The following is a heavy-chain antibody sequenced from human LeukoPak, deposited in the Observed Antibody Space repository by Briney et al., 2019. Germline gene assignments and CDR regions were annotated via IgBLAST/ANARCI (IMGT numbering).Heavy chain of an antibody. CDR2: ISGSGGST. Sequence: GGSLRLSCAASGFTFSSYAMSWVRQAPGKGLEWVSAISGSGGSTYYADSVKGRFTISRDNSKNTLYLQMNSLRAEDTAVYYCAKSPTVTTNDYYYYMDVWGKGATVTVSS. CDR3: AKSPTVTTNDYYYYMDV. D-gene: IGHD4-17*01. CDR1: GFTFSSYA. V-gene: IGHV3-23*01. J-gene: IGHJ6*03.